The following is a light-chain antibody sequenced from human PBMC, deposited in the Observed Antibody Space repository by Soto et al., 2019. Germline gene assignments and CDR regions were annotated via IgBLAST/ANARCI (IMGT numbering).Light chain of an antibody. CDR2: GAS. J-gene: IGKJ1*01. CDR1: QSVSRSY. Sequence: EIVLTQSPGTLSLSPGERATLSCRASQSVSRSYLAWYQQKGGQAPRLLIYGASSRANGIPDRFSGGGSGTDFTLTISRLEPEDFAVYYCQQYVNSPPTFGQGTKVDIK. CDR3: QQYVNSPPT. V-gene: IGKV3-20*01.